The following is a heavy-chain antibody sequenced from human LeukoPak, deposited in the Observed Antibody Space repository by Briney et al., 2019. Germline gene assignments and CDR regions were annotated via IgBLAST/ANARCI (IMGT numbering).Heavy chain of an antibody. CDR2: INPNSGGT. CDR1: GYSFTSHY. V-gene: IGHV1-2*02. CDR3: AGDPFLLRYFDWLFPEI. J-gene: IGHJ4*02. D-gene: IGHD3-9*01. Sequence: EASVKVSCKASGYSFTSHYMHWVRQAPGQGLEWMGWINPNSGGTNYAQKFQGRVTMTRDTSISTAYMELSRLRSDDTAVYYCAGDPFLLRYFDWLFPEIWGQGTLVTVSP.